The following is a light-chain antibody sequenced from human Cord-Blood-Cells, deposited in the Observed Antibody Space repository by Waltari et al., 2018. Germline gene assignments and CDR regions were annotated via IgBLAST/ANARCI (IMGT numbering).Light chain of an antibody. Sequence: QTAMTQPASVSGSPGQSITISCTGTPSAVRGYNYVSCYHQPPGKAPNLMLYDVSNRPSGVSNRFSGSKSGNTASLTISGLQAEDEADYYGSSYTSSSTPVFGGGTKLTVL. J-gene: IGLJ2*01. CDR3: SSYTSSSTPV. V-gene: IGLV2-14*01. CDR1: PSAVRGYNY. CDR2: DVS.